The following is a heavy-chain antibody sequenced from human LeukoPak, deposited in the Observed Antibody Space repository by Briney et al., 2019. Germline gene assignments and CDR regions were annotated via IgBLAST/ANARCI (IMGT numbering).Heavy chain of an antibody. D-gene: IGHD3-9*01. V-gene: IGHV3-23*01. CDR3: AKWGYYDILTGYYFSDY. J-gene: IGHJ4*01. Sequence: GGSLRLSCAASGFIFSNYAMSWVRQAPGKGLEWVSAICGRGGGTYYADSVKGRFTVSRDYAKNTLYLQMNTLRVEDTAVYYCAKWGYYDILTGYYFSDYWGHGTLVTVSS. CDR1: GFIFSNYA. CDR2: ICGRGGGT.